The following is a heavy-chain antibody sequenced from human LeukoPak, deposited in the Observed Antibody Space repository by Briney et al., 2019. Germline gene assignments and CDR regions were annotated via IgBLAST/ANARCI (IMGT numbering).Heavy chain of an antibody. CDR3: AISLRGGYNSGHGDY. D-gene: IGHD5-18*01. J-gene: IGHJ4*02. CDR2: ISDSGRRT. V-gene: IGHV3-23*01. CDR1: GFTFRSFA. Sequence: PGGSLRLSCAASGFTFRSFAMNWVRQAPGKGLEWVSTISDSGRRTYYADSVKGRFTVSRDNSKNTLCLQMDSLRAEDTAVFYCAISLRGGYNSGHGDYWGPGTLVTVSS.